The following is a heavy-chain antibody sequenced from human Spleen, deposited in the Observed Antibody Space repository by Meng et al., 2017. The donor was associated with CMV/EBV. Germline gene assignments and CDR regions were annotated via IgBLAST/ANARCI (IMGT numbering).Heavy chain of an antibody. CDR2: TYHRSKWYN. Sequence: CAISGDGVSSNSAAWNWIRQSPSRGLEWLGRTYHRSKWYNEYALSVKSRITINPDTSKNQFSLHLYSVTPEDTAVYYCALEQVALAHWGQGILVTVSS. J-gene: IGHJ4*02. V-gene: IGHV6-1*01. CDR1: GDGVSSNSAA. CDR3: ALEQVALAH.